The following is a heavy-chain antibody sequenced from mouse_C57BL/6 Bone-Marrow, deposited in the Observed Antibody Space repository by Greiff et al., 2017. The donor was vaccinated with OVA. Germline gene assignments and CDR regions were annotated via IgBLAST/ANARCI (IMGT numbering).Heavy chain of an antibody. CDR2: FYPGSGSI. V-gene: IGHV1-62-2*01. CDR1: GYTFTEYT. D-gene: IGHD4-1*01. Sequence: QVQLRQSGAELVKPGASVKLSCKASGYTFTEYTIHWVKQRSGQGLEWIGWFYPGSGSIKYNEKFKGKATLTADTSSSTVYMELSRLTSEDSAVYFCARHGELGGFPYYFDYWGQGTTLTASS. J-gene: IGHJ2*01. CDR3: ARHGELGGFPYYFDY.